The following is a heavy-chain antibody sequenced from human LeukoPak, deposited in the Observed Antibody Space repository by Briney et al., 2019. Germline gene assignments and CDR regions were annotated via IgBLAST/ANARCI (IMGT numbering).Heavy chain of an antibody. D-gene: IGHD4-17*01. CDR1: GGSFSGYY. CDR2: INHSGST. Sequence: PSETLSLTCAVYGGSFSGYYWSWIRQPPGKGLDWIGEINHSGSTNYNPSLKSRVTISVDTSKNHFSLKLSSVTAADTAVYYCARGLSEPEYGDSYYYGMDVWGQGTTVTVSS. CDR3: ARGLSEPEYGDSYYYGMDV. V-gene: IGHV4-34*01. J-gene: IGHJ6*02.